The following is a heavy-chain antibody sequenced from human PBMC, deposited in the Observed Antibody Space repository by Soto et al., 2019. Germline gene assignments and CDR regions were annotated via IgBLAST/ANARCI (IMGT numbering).Heavy chain of an antibody. V-gene: IGHV3-21*01. CDR1: GFTLRTYT. Sequence: PGGSLRLSCEASGFTLRTYTLGWVRQAPGKGLEWVSFITTSNTFIYYADSVKGRFTISRDNAKNSLYLQMNSLRADDTAVYYCARLDYYDRGYLDYWGRGALVTVSS. J-gene: IGHJ4*02. CDR3: ARLDYYDRGYLDY. D-gene: IGHD3-22*01. CDR2: ITTSNTFI.